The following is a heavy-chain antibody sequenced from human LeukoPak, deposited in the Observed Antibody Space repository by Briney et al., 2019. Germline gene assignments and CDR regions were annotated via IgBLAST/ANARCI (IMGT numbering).Heavy chain of an antibody. V-gene: IGHV3-7*03. D-gene: IGHD3-22*01. CDR3: ARDKGDYDSSGSLFVF. CDR1: GFSFSRYW. J-gene: IGHJ6*02. CDR2: IKQDGGEI. Sequence: GGSLRLSCAASGFSFSRYWMSWVRQVPRKGLEWVANIKQDGGEIYYVDSVKGRFTISRDNAKNSLYLQMNSLRAEDTAVYYCARDKGDYDSSGSLFVFGGQGTKVTVSS.